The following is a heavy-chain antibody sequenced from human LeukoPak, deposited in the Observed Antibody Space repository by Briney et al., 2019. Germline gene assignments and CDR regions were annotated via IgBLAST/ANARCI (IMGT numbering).Heavy chain of an antibody. CDR1: GGSVSSGTYY. Sequence: SETLSLTCTVSGGSVSSGTYYWSWIRQPPGKGLEWIGYIYYTGSTNYNPSLKSRLTISVDTSKNQFSLKLSSVTAADTAVYYCARRGGSGRSFDYWSQGTLVTVSS. J-gene: IGHJ4*02. CDR3: ARRGGSGRSFDY. V-gene: IGHV4-61*01. CDR2: IYYTGST. D-gene: IGHD3-10*01.